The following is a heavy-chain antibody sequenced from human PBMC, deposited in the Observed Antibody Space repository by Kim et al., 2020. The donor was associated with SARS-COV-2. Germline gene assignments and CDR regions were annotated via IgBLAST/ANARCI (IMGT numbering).Heavy chain of an antibody. J-gene: IGHJ4*02. CDR3: APISSLSRTFDY. V-gene: IGHV3-21*01. D-gene: IGHD2-2*01. CDR1: GFTFSTYD. CDR2: VSNDNTYK. Sequence: GGSLRLSCATSGFTFSTYDMNWVLQAPGKGLEWVSSVSNDNTYKYYADSVKGRFTISSDNAKNALYLQMNSLRAEDTAAYYCAPISSLSRTFDYLGQGTL.